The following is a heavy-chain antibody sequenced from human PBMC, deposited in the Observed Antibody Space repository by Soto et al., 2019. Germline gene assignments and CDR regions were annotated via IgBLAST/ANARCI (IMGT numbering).Heavy chain of an antibody. J-gene: IGHJ4*02. D-gene: IGHD1-7*01. CDR2: VTPSNGNT. Sequence: QVQLVQSGAEVREPGASVRISCKASGYRFSNYAIKWVRQAPGLGLEWLGWVTPSNGNTKLPRAFQGRVTMSTDRPRATAFLELTSLTLDDTAVYYCATRGTTAVSKALLGWGQGTRVTVSS. CDR1: GYRFSNYA. CDR3: ATRGTTAVSKALLG. V-gene: IGHV1-18*01.